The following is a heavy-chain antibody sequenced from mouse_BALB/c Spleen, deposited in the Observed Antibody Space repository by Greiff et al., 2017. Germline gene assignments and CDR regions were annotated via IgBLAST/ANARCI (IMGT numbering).Heavy chain of an antibody. CDR2: IDPANGNT. Sequence: EVQLQESGAELVKPGASVKLSCTASGFNIKDTYMHWVKQRPEQGLEWIGRIDPANGNTKYDPKFQGKATITADTSSNTAYLQLSSLTSEDTAVYYCARSTTAYVFDYWGQGTTLTVSS. V-gene: IGHV14-3*02. J-gene: IGHJ2*01. D-gene: IGHD1-2*01. CDR1: GFNIKDTY. CDR3: ARSTTAYVFDY.